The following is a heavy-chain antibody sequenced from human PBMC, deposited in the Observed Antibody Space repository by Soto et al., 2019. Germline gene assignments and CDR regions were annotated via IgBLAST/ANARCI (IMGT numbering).Heavy chain of an antibody. Sequence: GESLKIPCKGSGYSFTRYWISWVRQMPGKGLEWMGRIDPSDSYTNYRQPFQGHVTISADKSISTAYLQWSSLKAADTSMYYCARPVNWDAFDIWGQGTMVTVSS. CDR1: GYSFTRYW. CDR3: ARPVNWDAFDI. J-gene: IGHJ3*02. CDR2: IDPSDSYT. D-gene: IGHD1-1*01. V-gene: IGHV5-10-1*01.